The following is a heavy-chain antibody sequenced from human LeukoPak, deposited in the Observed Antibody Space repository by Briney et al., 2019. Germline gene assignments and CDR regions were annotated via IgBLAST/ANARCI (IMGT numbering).Heavy chain of an antibody. Sequence: SETLSLTCTVSGGSISSFFWSWIRQPPGKGLEWIGYVHSSGSTKYNPSLKSRLIISVDMSKNQFSLKLRSVSVADTAVYYCARLAPGNYNILTGDPKVVFDYWGQGALVTVSS. J-gene: IGHJ4*02. D-gene: IGHD3-9*01. CDR2: VHSSGST. CDR3: ARLAPGNYNILTGDPKVVFDY. V-gene: IGHV4-59*01. CDR1: GGSISSFF.